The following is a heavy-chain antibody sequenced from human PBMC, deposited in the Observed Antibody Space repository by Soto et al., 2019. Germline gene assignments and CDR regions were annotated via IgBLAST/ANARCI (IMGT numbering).Heavy chain of an antibody. Sequence: EVQLVESGGGSVQPGGSLRLACTASGFSFSDYDMHWVRQAPGKGLEWVSTIGAARDPNYTGSVKHRLTISRENARNSMFLQMNSVTVGDTAVYYCARAYTGGLPRRADYYCSLVVLGQWIIVTVSS. D-gene: IGHD2-15*01. CDR3: ARAYTGGLPRRADYYCSLVV. V-gene: IGHV3-13*05. CDR1: GFSFSDYD. J-gene: IGHJ6*02. CDR2: IGAARDP.